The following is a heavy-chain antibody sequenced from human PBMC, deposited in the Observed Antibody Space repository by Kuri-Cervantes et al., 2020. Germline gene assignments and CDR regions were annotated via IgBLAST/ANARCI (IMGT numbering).Heavy chain of an antibody. Sequence: SETLSLTCLVSGYSVSSGYDWGRIRQPPGKGLEWIGSVYHSGSTNYNPSLKSRITISVDTSKNQFSLKLSSVTAADTAVYYCARDASPDFTGYSSGWYSSKGAFDIWGQGTMVTVSS. CDR3: ARDASPDFTGYSSGWYSSKGAFDI. CDR1: GYSVSSGYD. J-gene: IGHJ3*02. V-gene: IGHV4-38-2*02. CDR2: VYHSGST. D-gene: IGHD6-19*01.